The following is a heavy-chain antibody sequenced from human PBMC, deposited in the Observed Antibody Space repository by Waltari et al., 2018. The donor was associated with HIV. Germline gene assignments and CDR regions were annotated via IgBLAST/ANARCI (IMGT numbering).Heavy chain of an antibody. CDR2: INHSGST. V-gene: IGHV4-34*01. Sequence: QVQLQQWGAGLLKPSETLSLTCAVYGGSFSGYYWSWIRQPPGKGLEWIGEINHSGSTNYTPSLKSRVTISGDTSKNQFSLKLSSVNAADTAVYYCARGYYGGGGYFDYWGQGTLVTVSS. D-gene: IGHD4-17*01. CDR3: ARGYYGGGGYFDY. CDR1: GGSFSGYY. J-gene: IGHJ4*02.